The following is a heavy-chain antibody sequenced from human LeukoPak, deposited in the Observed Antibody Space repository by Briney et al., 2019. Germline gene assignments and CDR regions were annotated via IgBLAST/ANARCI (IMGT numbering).Heavy chain of an antibody. D-gene: IGHD3-16*01. V-gene: IGHV3-7*03. J-gene: IGHJ6*02. CDR1: GFTFSSYW. CDR2: INHNGNVN. Sequence: GGSLRLSCAASGFTFSSYWMNWARQAPGKGLEWVASINHNGNVNYYVNSVKGRFTISRDNAKNSLYLQMGNLRAEDTAVYFCARGGGLDVWGQGATVTVSS. CDR3: ARGGGLDV.